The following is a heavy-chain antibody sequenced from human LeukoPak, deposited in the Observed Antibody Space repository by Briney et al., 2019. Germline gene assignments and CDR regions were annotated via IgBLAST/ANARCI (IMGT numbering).Heavy chain of an antibody. CDR1: GYTFTSYD. J-gene: IGHJ4*02. CDR3: ARGRRGRRGYSYGEKTFDY. V-gene: IGHV1-8*01. D-gene: IGHD5-18*01. Sequence: ASVKVSCKASGYTFTSYDINWVRQATGQGLEWMGWMNPNSGNTGYAQKFQGRVTMTRNTSISTAYMELSSLRSEDTALYYCARGRRGRRGYSYGEKTFDYWGQGTLVTVSS. CDR2: MNPNSGNT.